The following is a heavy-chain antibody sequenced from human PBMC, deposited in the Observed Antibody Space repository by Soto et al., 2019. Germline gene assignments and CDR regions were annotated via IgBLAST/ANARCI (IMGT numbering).Heavy chain of an antibody. J-gene: IGHJ5*02. V-gene: IGHV3-66*01. CDR3: ARVKVVPAATKPGWFDP. CDR2: IYSGGST. Sequence: GGSLRLSCAASGFTVSSNYMSWVRQAPGKGLEWVSVIYSGGSTYYADSVKGRFTISRDNSKNTPYLQMNSLRAEDTAVYYCARVKVVPAATKPGWFDPWGQGTLVTVSS. CDR1: GFTVSSNY. D-gene: IGHD2-2*01.